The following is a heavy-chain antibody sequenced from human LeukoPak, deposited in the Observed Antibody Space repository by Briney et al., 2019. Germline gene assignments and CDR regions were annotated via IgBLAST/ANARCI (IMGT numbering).Heavy chain of an antibody. CDR1: GGTFSSYA. D-gene: IGHD3-22*01. CDR2: IIPIFGTA. Sequence: SVKVSCKASGGTFSSYAISWVRQAPGQGLEWMGGIIPIFGTANYAQKFQGRVTITADESTSTAYMELSSLRSEDTAVYYCARDDDSSGYYQDAFDIWGQGTMVTVSS. CDR3: ARDDDSSGYYQDAFDI. J-gene: IGHJ3*02. V-gene: IGHV1-69*13.